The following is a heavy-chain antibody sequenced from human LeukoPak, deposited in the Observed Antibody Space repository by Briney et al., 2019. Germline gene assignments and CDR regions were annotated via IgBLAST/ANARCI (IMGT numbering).Heavy chain of an antibody. V-gene: IGHV3-23*01. Sequence: GGSLRLSCAASGFTFSSYAMSWVRQAPGKGLEWVSAISGSGGSTYYADSVKGRFTISRDNSKNTLYLQMNSLRAEDTAVYYCAKDIAGVDILTGYLPDYWGQGTLVTVSS. CDR1: GFTFSSYA. J-gene: IGHJ4*02. CDR2: ISGSGGST. CDR3: AKDIAGVDILTGYLPDY. D-gene: IGHD3-9*01.